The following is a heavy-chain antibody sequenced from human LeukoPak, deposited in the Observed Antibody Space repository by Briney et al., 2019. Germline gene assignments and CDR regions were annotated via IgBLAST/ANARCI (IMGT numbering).Heavy chain of an antibody. CDR1: GGSFSGYY. Sequence: SETLSLTCAVYGGSFSGYYWSWIRQPPGKGQEWIGEINHSGSTNYNPSLKSRVTISVDTSKNQFSLKLSSVTAADTAVYYCARVTIQWLVRGDAFDIWGQGTMVTVSS. V-gene: IGHV4-34*01. J-gene: IGHJ3*02. D-gene: IGHD6-19*01. CDR3: ARVTIQWLVRGDAFDI. CDR2: INHSGST.